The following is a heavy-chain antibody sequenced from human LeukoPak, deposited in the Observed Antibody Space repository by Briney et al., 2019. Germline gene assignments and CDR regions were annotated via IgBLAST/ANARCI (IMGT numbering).Heavy chain of an antibody. CDR1: GYTFTSYD. D-gene: IGHD5-12*01. J-gene: IGHJ6*03. CDR2: MNPNSGNT. Sequence: ASVKVSCTASGYTFTSYDINWVRQATGQGLEWMGWMNPNSGNTGYAQKFQGRVTMTRNTSISTAYMELSSLRSEDTAVYYCARGLVATITRNYYYYYYMDVWGKGTTVTISS. V-gene: IGHV1-8*01. CDR3: ARGLVATITRNYYYYYYMDV.